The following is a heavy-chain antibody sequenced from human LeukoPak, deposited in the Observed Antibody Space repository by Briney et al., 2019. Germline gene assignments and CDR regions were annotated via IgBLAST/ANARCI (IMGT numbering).Heavy chain of an antibody. V-gene: IGHV4-39*01. J-gene: IGHJ4*02. CDR1: GGSISSNNYY. CDR3: ARHRKVDTAGDY. CDR2: IYYTGSA. Sequence: PSETLSLTCTVSGGSISSNNYYWGWVRQPPGKGLEWIGSIYYTGSAYYNPSLKTRVTISVDTSRNQFSLKLTSVTAADTAVYYCARHRKVDTAGDYWGRGDLVTVSS. D-gene: IGHD5-18*01.